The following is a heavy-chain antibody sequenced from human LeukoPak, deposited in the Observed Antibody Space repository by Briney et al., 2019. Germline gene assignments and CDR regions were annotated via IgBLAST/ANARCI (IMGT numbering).Heavy chain of an antibody. D-gene: IGHD3-22*01. CDR3: ARVSDSTPDEGS. CDR1: GFTFSSYI. CDR2: ISPSGSHK. V-gene: IGHV3-21*01. J-gene: IGHJ5*01. Sequence: GGSLRLSCAASGFTFSSYIMNWVRQAPGKGLEWVSSISPSGSHKYYADSVKGRFTISRDNAKNSVSLQMNSLRAEDTAVYYCARVSDSTPDEGSWGQGTLVTVSS.